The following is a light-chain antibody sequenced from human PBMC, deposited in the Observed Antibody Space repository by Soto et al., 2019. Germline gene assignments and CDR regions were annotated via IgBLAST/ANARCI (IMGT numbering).Light chain of an antibody. CDR1: SSDVGDYNY. J-gene: IGLJ2*01. V-gene: IGLV2-8*01. CDR2: EVS. Sequence: QSALTQPPSASGSPGQSVTISCTGTSSDVGDYNYVSWYQQHPGKAPKLMIYEVSKWPSGVPDRFSGSKSGNTASLTVSGLQAVDEADYYCTSYAGRNNLLFGGGTKVTVL. CDR3: TSYAGRNNLL.